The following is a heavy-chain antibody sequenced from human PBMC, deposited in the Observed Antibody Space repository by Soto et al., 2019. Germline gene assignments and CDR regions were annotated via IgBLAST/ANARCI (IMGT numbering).Heavy chain of an antibody. CDR3: ARDRAPGEMATTFDY. J-gene: IGHJ4*02. Sequence: GGSLRLSCVASGFTFSEHWMHWVRQTPGKGLVWVSRINRDGSITGYADSVKGRFTISRDNTKNTLYLLMNSLKAEDTAVYYCARDRAPGEMATTFDYWGQGSQVTVSS. V-gene: IGHV3-74*01. CDR2: INRDGSIT. CDR1: GFTFSEHW.